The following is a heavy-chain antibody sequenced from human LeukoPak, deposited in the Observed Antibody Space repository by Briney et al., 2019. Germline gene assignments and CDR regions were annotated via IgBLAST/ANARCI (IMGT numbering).Heavy chain of an antibody. V-gene: IGHV1-58*02. D-gene: IGHD3-3*01. CDR2: TVLGAGNT. CDR1: GFTFPNSA. J-gene: IGHJ5*02. CDR3: AAQRGASLHDFWSTRLFDP. Sequence: SVKVSCKASGFTFPNSAMQWVRQARGQRLEWIGWTVLGAGNTVYSHKFHDRVTITRDVSTNTAYMELDSLGSEDTAVYYCAAQRGASLHDFWSTRLFDPWGQGTLVTVSS.